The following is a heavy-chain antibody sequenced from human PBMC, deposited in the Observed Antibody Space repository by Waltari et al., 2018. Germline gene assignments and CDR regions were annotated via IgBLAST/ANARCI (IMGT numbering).Heavy chain of an antibody. CDR2: ISASGSST. J-gene: IGHJ4*02. CDR3: GKEDSGSYYEYF. CDR1: GFPFSQYA. V-gene: IGHV3-23*01. D-gene: IGHD1-26*01. Sequence: EVQLLESGGGLAQPGGCLRLSCAASGFPFSQYAMTWVRQAPGKGLEWVSSISASGSSTYYPDSVQGRFTVSRDKSTDTVYLQMNSLRAEDTAVYYCGKEDSGSYYEYFWGQGTLVTVSS.